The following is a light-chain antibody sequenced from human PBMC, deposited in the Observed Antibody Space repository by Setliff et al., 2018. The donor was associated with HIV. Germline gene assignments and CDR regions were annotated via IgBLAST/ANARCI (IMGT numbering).Light chain of an antibody. CDR1: SSDVGGYNY. CDR2: EVS. V-gene: IGLV2-14*01. CDR3: SSYKTSSTYV. Sequence: QSALTQPRSVSGSPGQSVTISCTGTSSDVGGYNYVSWYQRHPGKAPKLMIYEVSNRPSGVSNRFSGSKSGNTASLTISGLQAEDEADYYCSSYKTSSTYVFGTGTKVTVL. J-gene: IGLJ1*01.